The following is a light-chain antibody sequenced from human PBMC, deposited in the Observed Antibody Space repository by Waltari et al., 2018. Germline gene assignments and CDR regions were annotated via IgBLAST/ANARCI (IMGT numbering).Light chain of an antibody. V-gene: IGLV4-69*01. J-gene: IGLJ3*02. CDR1: SGHSYYA. CDR3: QTWGTGIWV. CDR2: VNSDASH. Sequence: QLVLTQSPSASASLGASVSLTCTLSSGHSYYAIAWHQQQPQKGPRYLMKVNSDASHTKWYGIPDRVSGSSSGAERYLTISSLQSEDAADYYCQTWGTGIWVFGGGTKLTVL.